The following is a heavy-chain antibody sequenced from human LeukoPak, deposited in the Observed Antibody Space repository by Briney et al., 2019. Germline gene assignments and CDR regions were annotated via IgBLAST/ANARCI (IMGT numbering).Heavy chain of an antibody. D-gene: IGHD3-10*01. Sequence: GESLKISCKGSGYSFTSYWIGWVRQMPGKGLEWMVIIYPGDSDTRYSPSFQGQVTISADKSISTAYLQWSSLKASDTAMYYCARVYGSGSYYSPFDYWGQGTLVTVSS. J-gene: IGHJ4*02. CDR3: ARVYGSGSYYSPFDY. CDR2: IYPGDSDT. CDR1: GYSFTSYW. V-gene: IGHV5-51*01.